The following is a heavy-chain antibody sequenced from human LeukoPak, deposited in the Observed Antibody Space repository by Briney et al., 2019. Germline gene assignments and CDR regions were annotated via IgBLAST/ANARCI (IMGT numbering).Heavy chain of an antibody. CDR2: IFTTEVT. J-gene: IGHJ5*02. Sequence: SETLSLTCSVSGGSIGTFHWHWIRQPPGKGLEWIGYIFTTEVTNYSPSLKSRVAISVDTSKNQFSLRLSSVTAADTAVYYCARSDGIVGEEAWFDPWGQGTLVTVSS. CDR1: GGSIGTFH. D-gene: IGHD1-26*01. CDR3: ARSDGIVGEEAWFDP. V-gene: IGHV4-4*09.